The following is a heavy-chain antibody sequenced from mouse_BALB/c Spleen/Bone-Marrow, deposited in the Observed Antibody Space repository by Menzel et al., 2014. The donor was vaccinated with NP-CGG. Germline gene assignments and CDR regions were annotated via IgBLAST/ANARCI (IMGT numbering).Heavy chain of an antibody. V-gene: IGHV1-63*02. Sequence: VQLQESGAELVRPGTSVKISCKASGYTFTNYWLGWIKQRPGHGLEWIGDFYPGGGYTNYNEEFKGKATLTADASSGTAYMQLSSLTSEDSAVYFCARTAYFDYWGQGTTLTVSS. CDR1: GYTFTNYW. J-gene: IGHJ2*01. CDR3: ARTAYFDY. CDR2: FYPGGGYT.